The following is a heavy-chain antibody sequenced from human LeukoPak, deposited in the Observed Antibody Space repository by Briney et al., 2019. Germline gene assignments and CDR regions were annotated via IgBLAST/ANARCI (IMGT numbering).Heavy chain of an antibody. V-gene: IGHV3-48*02. CDR1: GFTFSRFW. CDR2: ISSSSSTI. Sequence: GGSLRLSCAASGFTFSRFWMNWVRRAPGKGLEWISYISSSSSTIYYADPVKGRFTISRDNAKNSVYLQMNSLRDEDTAVYYCASSRGLEYDSSGYYSPFDHWGQGTMVTVSS. CDR3: ASSRGLEYDSSGYYSPFDH. J-gene: IGHJ4*02. D-gene: IGHD3-22*01.